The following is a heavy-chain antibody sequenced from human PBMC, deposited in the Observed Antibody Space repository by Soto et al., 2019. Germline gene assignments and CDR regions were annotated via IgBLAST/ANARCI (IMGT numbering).Heavy chain of an antibody. CDR3: AAPATQGDYEEDYYYYGMDV. J-gene: IGHJ6*02. CDR1: GGTFSSYA. V-gene: IGHV1-69*13. D-gene: IGHD4-17*01. Sequence: GASVKVSCKASGGTFSSYAISWVRQAPGQGLEWMGGIIPIFGTANYAQKFQGRVTITADESTSTAYMELSSLRSEDTAVYYCAAPATQGDYEEDYYYYGMDVWGQGTTVTVSS. CDR2: IIPIFGTA.